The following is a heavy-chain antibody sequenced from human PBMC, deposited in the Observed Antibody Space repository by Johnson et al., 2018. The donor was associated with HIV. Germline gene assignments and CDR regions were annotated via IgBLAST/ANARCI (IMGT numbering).Heavy chain of an antibody. CDR1: GFTFNNYA. V-gene: IGHV3-20*04. CDR3: VRDLPYCSGGFFQTDGFDF. D-gene: IGHD2-15*01. CDR2: INWNGGST. Sequence: VQLVESGGGLVKPGGSLRLSCAASGFTFNNYAMSWVRQVPGECLEWVSGINWNGGSTNYADSVKGRFTISRDNAKNSLYLQMNSLRVEDTAVYYCVRDLPYCSGGFFQTDGFDFWGQGTMVTASS. J-gene: IGHJ3*01.